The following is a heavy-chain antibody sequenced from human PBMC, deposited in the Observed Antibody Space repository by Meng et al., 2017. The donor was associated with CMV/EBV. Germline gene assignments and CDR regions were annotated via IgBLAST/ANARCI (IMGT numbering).Heavy chain of an antibody. Sequence: GYISSSSYYWGWIRQPPGKGLEWIGSIYYSGSTYYNPSLKSRVTISVDTSKNQFSLKLSSVTAADTAVYYCARVKNVAAAGRRWFDPWGRGTLVTVSS. D-gene: IGHD6-13*01. V-gene: IGHV4-39*07. CDR2: IYYSGST. CDR1: GYISSSSYY. J-gene: IGHJ5*02. CDR3: ARVKNVAAAGRRWFDP.